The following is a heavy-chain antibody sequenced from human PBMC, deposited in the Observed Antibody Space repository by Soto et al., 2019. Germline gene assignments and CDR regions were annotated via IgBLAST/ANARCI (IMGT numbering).Heavy chain of an antibody. CDR3: ARTVSAAGTLFPDY. CDR2: IYYSGST. CDR1: GGSISSYY. D-gene: IGHD6-13*01. Sequence: KSSETLSLTCTVSGGSISSYYWSWIRQPPGKGLEWIGYIYYSGSTNYNPSLKSRVTISVDTSKNQFSLKLSSVTAADTAVYYCARTVSAAGTLFPDYWGQGTLVTVSS. J-gene: IGHJ4*02. V-gene: IGHV4-59*01.